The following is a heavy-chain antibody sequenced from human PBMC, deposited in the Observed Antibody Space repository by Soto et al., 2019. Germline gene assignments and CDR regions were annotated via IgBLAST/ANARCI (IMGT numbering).Heavy chain of an antibody. V-gene: IGHV3-33*01. J-gene: IGHJ6*02. D-gene: IGHD6-19*01. CDR3: ARSIAVAGQYYYYGMDV. CDR2: IWYEGSNK. Sequence: QVQLVESGGGVVQPGRSLRLSCAASGFTFSSYGMHWVRQAPGKGLEWGAVIWYEGSNKYYADSVKGRFTISRDNSKNTLYLQMNSLRAEDTAVYYCARSIAVAGQYYYYGMDVWGQGTTVTVSS. CDR1: GFTFSSYG.